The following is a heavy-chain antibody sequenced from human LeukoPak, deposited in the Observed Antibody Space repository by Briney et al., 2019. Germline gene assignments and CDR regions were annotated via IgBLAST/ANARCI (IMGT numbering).Heavy chain of an antibody. J-gene: IGHJ3*02. CDR3: AREARSALMAFDI. CDR1: GGSISSYY. CDR2: IYYSGST. Sequence: SETLSLTCTVSGGSISSYYWSWIRQPPGKGLAWIGYIYYSGSTNYNPSLKSRVTISVDTSKNQFSLKLSSVTAADTAVYYCAREARSALMAFDIWGQGTMVTVSS. D-gene: IGHD6-6*01. V-gene: IGHV4-59*01.